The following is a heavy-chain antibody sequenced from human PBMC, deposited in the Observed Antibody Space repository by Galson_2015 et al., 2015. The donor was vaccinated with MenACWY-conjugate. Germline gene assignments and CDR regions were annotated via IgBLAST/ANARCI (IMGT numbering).Heavy chain of an antibody. J-gene: IGHJ4*02. CDR1: GFTFNNYW. CDR2: INVDGSEE. V-gene: IGHV3-7*01. D-gene: IGHD6-19*01. CDR3: ASGTLAVAGTDY. Sequence: SLRLSCAASGFTFNNYWMTWVHQAPGKGLEWVANINVDGSEENYMDSVRGRFTISRDNAKNSLFLQVNTLRAEDTAVYYCASGTLAVAGTDYWGQGTLVTVSS.